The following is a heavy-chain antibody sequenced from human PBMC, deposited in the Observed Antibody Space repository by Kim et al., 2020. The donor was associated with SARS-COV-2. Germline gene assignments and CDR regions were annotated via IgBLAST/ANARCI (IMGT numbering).Heavy chain of an antibody. J-gene: IGHJ4*02. CDR3: VTDVKRVDIVPH. D-gene: IGHD5-12*01. V-gene: IGHV3-21*01. CDR2: ISSSSSYI. CDR1: GFTFSSYS. Sequence: GGSLRLSCAASGFTFSSYSMNWVRQAPGKGLEWVSSISSSSSYIYYADSVKGRFTISRDNAKNSLYLQMNSLRAEDTAVYYCVTDVKRVDIVPHWGQGTLVTVSS.